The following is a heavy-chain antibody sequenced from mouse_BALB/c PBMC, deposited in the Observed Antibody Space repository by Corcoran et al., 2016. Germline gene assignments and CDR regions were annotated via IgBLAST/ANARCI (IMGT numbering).Heavy chain of an antibody. CDR3: ARWDWYFDV. J-gene: IGHJ1*01. CDR2: IDPANGNT. Sequence: EVQLQQSGAELVKPGASVKLSCTASGFNIKDTYMHWVKQRPEQSLEWIGRIDPANGNTKYDPKFQGKATITADTSSNTAYLQLSSLTSEDTAVYYCARWDWYFDVWGAVTTVTVSS. CDR1: GFNIKDTY. V-gene: IGHV14-3*02.